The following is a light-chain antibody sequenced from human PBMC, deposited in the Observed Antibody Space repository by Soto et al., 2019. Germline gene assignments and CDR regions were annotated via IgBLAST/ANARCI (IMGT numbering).Light chain of an antibody. CDR2: DDR. CDR1: DIGNKN. J-gene: IGLJ1*01. V-gene: IGLV3-21*02. Sequence: SYELTQPPSVSVAPGQTAKITCGGDDIGNKNVHWYQQRPGQAPVLVIYDDRDRPSGIPARFSGSNSGNTPTLTISRVEAGDEADYYCCSFTSSNTHVFGTGTKVTVL. CDR3: CSFTSSNTHV.